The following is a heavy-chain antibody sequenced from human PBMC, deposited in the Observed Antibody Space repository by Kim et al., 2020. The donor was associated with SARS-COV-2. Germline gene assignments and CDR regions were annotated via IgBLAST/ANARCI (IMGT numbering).Heavy chain of an antibody. D-gene: IGHD2-15*01. CDR3: ARGVVVVAASYYYYGMDV. V-gene: IGHV4-34*01. CDR2: INHSGST. Sequence: SETLSLTCAVYGGSFSGYYWSWIRQPPGKGLEWIGEINHSGSTNYNPSLKSRVTISVDTSKNQFSLKLSSVTAADTAVYYCARGVVVVAASYYYYGMDVWGQGTKVTV. CDR1: GGSFSGYY. J-gene: IGHJ6*02.